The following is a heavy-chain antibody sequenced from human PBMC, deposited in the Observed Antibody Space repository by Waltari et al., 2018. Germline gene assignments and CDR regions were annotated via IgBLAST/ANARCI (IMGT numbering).Heavy chain of an antibody. D-gene: IGHD6-13*01. CDR1: GFTFSSYA. CDR3: AKDRGSIWYGGFDY. V-gene: IGHV3-23*03. CDR2: IYSNGIT. Sequence: EVRLLDSGGGLVQPGGSLRLPCAASGFTFSSYAMSWVRQAPGKGLEWVSVIYSNGITYYRDSVKGRFTISRDNSKNTVYLQMNTLRAEDTALYYCAKDRGSIWYGGFDYWGQGTLVSVSS. J-gene: IGHJ4*02.